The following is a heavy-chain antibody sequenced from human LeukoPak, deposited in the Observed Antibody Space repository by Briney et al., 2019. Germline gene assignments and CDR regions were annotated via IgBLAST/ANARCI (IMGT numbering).Heavy chain of an antibody. CDR1: GGSFSGYY. D-gene: IGHD3-22*01. J-gene: IGHJ4*02. V-gene: IGHV4-34*01. CDR3: ARASYSYDINGWVPFDY. CDR2: INHSGST. Sequence: SETLSLTCAVYGGSFSGYYWSWIRQPPGKGLEWIGDINHSGSTNYNPSLKSRVTISGDTSKNQFSLRLSSVTAADTAVYYCARASYSYDINGWVPFDYWGQGTLVTVSS.